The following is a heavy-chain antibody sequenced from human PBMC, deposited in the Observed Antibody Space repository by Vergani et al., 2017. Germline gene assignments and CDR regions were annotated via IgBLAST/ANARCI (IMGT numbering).Heavy chain of an antibody. V-gene: IGHV3-23*01. CDR3: ARDKSKRAPAVMGTYYYYMDV. D-gene: IGHD3-16*01. CDR1: GFTFTAHG. CDR2: ISGQNFRT. J-gene: IGHJ6*03. Sequence: EVQLLESGGGSAQPGESLRLSCVASGFTFTAHGLNWVRQAPGKGLEWVSGISGQNFRTHYADSVKGRFTISRDDSKNTVYLQINSLRVEDTAVYFCARDKSKRAPAVMGTYYYYMDVWGKGTKVTGSS.